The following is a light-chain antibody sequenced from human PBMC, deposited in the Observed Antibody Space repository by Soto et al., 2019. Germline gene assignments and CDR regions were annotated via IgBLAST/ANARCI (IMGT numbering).Light chain of an antibody. Sequence: EIVLTQSPGTLSLSPGERATLSCRASQSINSRYLAWYQQKPGQAPRLLIYGASSRATGIPDRFSGSGSGTDFPLTISSLEPEEFPVYYCQQFGSSPGFTFGPGTKVDIK. J-gene: IGKJ3*01. CDR1: QSINSRY. V-gene: IGKV3-20*01. CDR2: GAS. CDR3: QQFGSSPGFT.